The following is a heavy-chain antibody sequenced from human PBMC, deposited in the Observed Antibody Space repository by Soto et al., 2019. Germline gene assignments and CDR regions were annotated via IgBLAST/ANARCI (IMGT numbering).Heavy chain of an antibody. CDR1: GFTFSSYA. J-gene: IGHJ6*02. V-gene: IGHV3-23*01. Sequence: PGVSLRLSCAASGFTFSSYAMNWVRQAPGKGLEWVSSFSGFGISSYYTDSVKGRFTISRDNSTNMLYLQMNSLRAEDTAVYYCAKGGGPRGYYGMDVRGQGTSVTVSS. D-gene: IGHD2-15*01. CDR2: FSGFGISS. CDR3: AKGGGPRGYYGMDV.